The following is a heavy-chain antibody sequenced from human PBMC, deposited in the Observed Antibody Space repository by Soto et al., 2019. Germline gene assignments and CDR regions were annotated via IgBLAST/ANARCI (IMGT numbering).Heavy chain of an antibody. CDR1: GYTFTSYG. Sequence: QVQLVQSGAEVKKPGASVKFSCKASGYTFTSYGISWARQAPGQGLEWMGWISAYNGNTNYAQKLQGRGTMTTDTSTSTAYMELRSLRSDHTAVYYCARELEELGELSLYRFDYWGQGTLVTVSS. CDR3: ARELEELGELSLYRFDY. J-gene: IGHJ4*02. D-gene: IGHD3-16*02. V-gene: IGHV1-18*04. CDR2: ISAYNGNT.